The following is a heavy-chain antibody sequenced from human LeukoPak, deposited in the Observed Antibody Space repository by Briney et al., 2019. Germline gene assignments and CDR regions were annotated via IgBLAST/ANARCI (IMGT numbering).Heavy chain of an antibody. CDR3: ARSSYSSSSSV. J-gene: IGHJ3*01. Sequence: GGSLRLSCAVSGFTFSGFWMSWSRQAPGKGLEWVASINSDGSEGYCADVVKGRFTISRDNAKNSLYPQINSLRAEDTAVYYCARSSYSSSSSVWGQGTMVTVSS. CDR1: GFTFSGFW. V-gene: IGHV3-7*03. CDR2: INSDGSEG. D-gene: IGHD6-6*01.